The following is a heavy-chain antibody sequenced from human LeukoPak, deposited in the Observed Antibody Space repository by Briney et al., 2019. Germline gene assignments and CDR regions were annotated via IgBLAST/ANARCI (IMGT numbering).Heavy chain of an antibody. D-gene: IGHD3-22*01. CDR1: GGSISSYY. J-gene: IGHJ5*02. CDR2: IYYSGST. Sequence: PSETLSLTCTVSGGSISSYYWSWIRQPPGKGLEWIGYIYYSGSTNYNPSLKSRVTISVDTSKNRFSLKLSSVTAADTAVYYCARVLHYYDSSGYNRFDPWGQGTLVTVSS. CDR3: ARVLHYYDSSGYNRFDP. V-gene: IGHV4-59*01.